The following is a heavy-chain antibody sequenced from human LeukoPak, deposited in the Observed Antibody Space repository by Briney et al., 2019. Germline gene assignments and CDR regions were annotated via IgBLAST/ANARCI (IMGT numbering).Heavy chain of an antibody. CDR1: GFTFTSSA. CDR3: ASNSIVVVPAAIAYDRVYYMDV. CDR2: IVVGSGNT. J-gene: IGHJ6*03. V-gene: IGHV1-58*02. Sequence: GASVKVSCKASGFTFTSSAMQWVRQARGQRLEWIGWIVVGSGNTNYAQKFQGRVTITTDESTSTAYMELSSLRSEDTAVYYCASNSIVVVPAAIAYDRVYYMDVWGKGTTVTVSS. D-gene: IGHD2-2*01.